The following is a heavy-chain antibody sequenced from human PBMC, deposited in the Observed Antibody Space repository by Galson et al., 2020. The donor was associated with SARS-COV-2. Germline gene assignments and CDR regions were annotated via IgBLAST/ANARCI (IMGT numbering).Heavy chain of an antibody. Sequence: SETLTPTCAVYGGSFSGYYWSWIRQTPGKGLEWIGEINHSGSTNYNPSLKSRVTISVDTSKNQFSLKLSSVTAADTAVYYCARRWRGIAVDSFDYWGQGTLVTVSS. CDR1: GGSFSGYY. CDR2: INHSGST. CDR3: ARRWRGIAVDSFDY. V-gene: IGHV4-34*01. D-gene: IGHD6-19*01. J-gene: IGHJ4*02.